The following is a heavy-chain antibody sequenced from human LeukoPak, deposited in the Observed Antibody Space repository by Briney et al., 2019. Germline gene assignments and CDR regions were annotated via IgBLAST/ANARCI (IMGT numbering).Heavy chain of an antibody. CDR2: IYYSGST. CDR1: GGSISSSSYY. Sequence: PSETLSLTCTVSGGSISSSSYYWGWIRQPPWKGLEWIGSIYYSGSTYYNPSLKSRVTISVDTSKNQFSLKLSSVTAADTAVYYCARGGLTVTYQARAPDYWGQGTLVTVSS. V-gene: IGHV4-39*07. D-gene: IGHD4-17*01. CDR3: ARGGLTVTYQARAPDY. J-gene: IGHJ4*02.